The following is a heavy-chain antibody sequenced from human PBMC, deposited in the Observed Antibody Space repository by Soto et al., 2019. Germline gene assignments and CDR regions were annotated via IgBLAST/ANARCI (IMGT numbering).Heavy chain of an antibody. D-gene: IGHD3-3*01. CDR1: GGSISSYY. J-gene: IGHJ5*02. CDR3: ARHSGLRSPFDP. V-gene: IGHV4-59*08. CDR2: IYYSGST. Sequence: PSETLSLTCTVSGGSISSYYWSWIRQPPGKGLEWIGYIYYSGSTNYNPSLKSQVTISVDTSKNQFSLKLSSVTAADTAVYYCARHSGLRSPFDPWGQGTLVTVSS.